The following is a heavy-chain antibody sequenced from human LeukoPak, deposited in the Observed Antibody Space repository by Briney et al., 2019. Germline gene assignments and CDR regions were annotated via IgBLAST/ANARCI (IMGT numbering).Heavy chain of an antibody. D-gene: IGHD5-18*01. V-gene: IGHV3-30*02. CDR2: IRNDGSIR. CDR3: AREASGYSYGLYAFDI. CDR1: GFIFSNYG. J-gene: IGHJ3*02. Sequence: GGSLRLSCAASGFIFSNYGMHWVREAPGKGLEWVAFIRNDGSIRYYADSVKGRLTISRDNYKNTLYLQMNSLRAEDTAVYYFAREASGYSYGLYAFDIWGQGTMVTVSS.